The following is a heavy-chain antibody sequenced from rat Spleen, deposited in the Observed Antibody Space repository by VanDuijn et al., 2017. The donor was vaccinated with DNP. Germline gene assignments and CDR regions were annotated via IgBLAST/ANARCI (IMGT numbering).Heavy chain of an antibody. V-gene: IGHV5-22*01. Sequence: EVQLVESGGGLVQPGRSLKLSCAASGFTFSDYAMAWVRQAPTKGLEWVASISYEGRNTYYGDSVKGRFTISRDNAESTLYLQMHSLRSEDTATYYCARRGYNNAWYFDFWGPGTMVTVSS. CDR3: ARRGYNNAWYFDF. D-gene: IGHD1-10*01. CDR2: ISYEGRNT. J-gene: IGHJ1*01. CDR1: GFTFSDYA.